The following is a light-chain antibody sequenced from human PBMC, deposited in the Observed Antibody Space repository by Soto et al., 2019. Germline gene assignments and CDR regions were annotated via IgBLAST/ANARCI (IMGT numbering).Light chain of an antibody. CDR3: QQYYSYPLT. J-gene: IGKJ4*01. V-gene: IGKV1-8*01. CDR2: AAS. Sequence: AIRMTQSPSSLSASTGDSVTITCRASQGISRYLACYQQKPGKAPKLLIYAASTLQSGVPSRFSGSGSGTDFTLTISCLQSEDFATYYCQQYYSYPLTFGGGTKVEIK. CDR1: QGISRY.